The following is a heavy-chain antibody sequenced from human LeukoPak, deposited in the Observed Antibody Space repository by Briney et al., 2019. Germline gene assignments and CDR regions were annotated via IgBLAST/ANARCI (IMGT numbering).Heavy chain of an antibody. CDR1: GGSFSGYY. CDR2: INHSGST. J-gene: IGHJ2*01. D-gene: IGHD3-22*01. CDR3: ARARWADSSVPFDL. V-gene: IGHV4-34*01. Sequence: SETLSLTCAVYGGSFSGYYWSWIRQPPGKGLEWIGEINHSGSTNYNPSLKSRVTISVDTSKNQFSLKLSSVTAADTAVCYCARARWADSSVPFDLWGRGTLVTVSS.